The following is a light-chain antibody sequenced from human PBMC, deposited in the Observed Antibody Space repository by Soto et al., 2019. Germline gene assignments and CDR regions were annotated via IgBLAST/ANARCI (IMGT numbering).Light chain of an antibody. J-gene: IGLJ2*01. V-gene: IGLV1-40*01. CDR2: GNN. CDR1: SSNIGAGYD. Sequence: QPVLTQPPSVSGAPGQRVTISCTGSSSNIGAGYDVHWYQQLPGTAPKLLIYGNNNRPSGVPDRFSGSKSGTSGSLAITGLQAEDEADYYCQSYDSSRSGSVFGGGTKVTVL. CDR3: QSYDSSRSGSV.